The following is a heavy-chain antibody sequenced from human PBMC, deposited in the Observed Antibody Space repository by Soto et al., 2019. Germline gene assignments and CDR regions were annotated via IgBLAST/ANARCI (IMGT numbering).Heavy chain of an antibody. D-gene: IGHD4-17*01. Sequence: QVQLVQSGAEVKKPGASVKVSCKVSGHTLSELSIYWVRQAPGKGLEWMGGFDPEVGITIYTQKVQGRVTMSEDKSTDTAYLELRSLRFEDTAIYYCTTDSRGGAYGSVDVWGQGTNVTVSS. CDR2: FDPEVGIT. CDR1: GHTLSELS. V-gene: IGHV1-24*01. J-gene: IGHJ6*02. CDR3: TTDSRGGAYGSVDV.